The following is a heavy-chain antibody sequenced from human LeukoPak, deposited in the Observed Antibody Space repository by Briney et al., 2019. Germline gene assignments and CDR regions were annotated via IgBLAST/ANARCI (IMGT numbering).Heavy chain of an antibody. V-gene: IGHV3-23*01. J-gene: IGHJ5*02. CDR3: AKDFSSSWQFDP. Sequence: GGSLRLSCAASGFTFSSNAMTWVRQAPGQGLEWVSSISETSSHTFYADSVKGRFTISRDNTKNTLFLQMNCLRVEDTAMYYCAKDFSSSWQFDPWGQGTLVTVSS. CDR1: GFTFSSNA. D-gene: IGHD6-13*01. CDR2: ISETSSHT.